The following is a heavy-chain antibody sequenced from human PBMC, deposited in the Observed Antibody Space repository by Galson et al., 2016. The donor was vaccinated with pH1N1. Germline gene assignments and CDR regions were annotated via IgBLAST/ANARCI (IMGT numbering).Heavy chain of an antibody. V-gene: IGHV3-23*01. CDR2: ITASGGNT. J-gene: IGHJ4*02. CDR1: GFTFSSYA. Sequence: SLRLSCAASGFTFSSYAMSWVRQAPGKGLEWVSSITASGGNTYYADSVKGRFTISRDNSKNTLFLQMNSLRAEDTAVYYCVKRPTAATGPFEYWGQGTLATVSS. D-gene: IGHD6-13*01. CDR3: VKRPTAATGPFEY.